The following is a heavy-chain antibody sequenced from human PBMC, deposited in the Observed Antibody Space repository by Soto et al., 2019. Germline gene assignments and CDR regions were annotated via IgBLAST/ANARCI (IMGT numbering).Heavy chain of an antibody. V-gene: IGHV4-31*03. CDR1: GGSISSGGYY. CDR2: IYYSGST. J-gene: IGHJ3*02. CDR3: ARDRTYYYDSSGYYPDAFDI. D-gene: IGHD3-22*01. Sequence: SETLSLTCTVSGGSISSGGYYWSWIRQHPGKGLEWIGYIYYSGSTYYNPSLKSRVTISVDTSKNQFSLKLSSVTAADTAVYYCARDRTYYYDSSGYYPDAFDIWGQGTMVTVSS.